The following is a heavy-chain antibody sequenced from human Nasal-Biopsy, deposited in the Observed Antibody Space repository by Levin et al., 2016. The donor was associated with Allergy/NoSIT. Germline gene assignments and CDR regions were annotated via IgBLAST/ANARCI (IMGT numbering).Heavy chain of an antibody. V-gene: IGHV2-70*11. J-gene: IGHJ4*02. CDR3: ARMVVRGDFRLDY. CDR1: GFSLTSSGMC. CDR2: VHWDDVR. Sequence: SGPTLVKPTQTLTLTCTISGFSLTSSGMCVSWIRQSPGKALEWLGSVHWDDVRYYSSSLETRLSISKDTSNNQVLLTLTNMYPGDTATYYCARMVVRGDFRLDYWGQGTLVTVSS. D-gene: IGHD2-21*02.